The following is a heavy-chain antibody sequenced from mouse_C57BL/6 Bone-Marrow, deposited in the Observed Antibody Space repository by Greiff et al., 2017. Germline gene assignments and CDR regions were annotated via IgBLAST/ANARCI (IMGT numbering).Heavy chain of an antibody. Sequence: EVHLVESGPGLVKPSQSLSLTCSVTGYSITSGYYWNWIRQFPGNKLEWMGYISYDGSNNYNPSLKNRISITRDTSKNQFFLKLNSVTTEDTATYYCARDPIDYGSSVDYWGQGTSVTVSS. CDR3: ARDPIDYGSSVDY. J-gene: IGHJ4*01. CDR1: GYSITSGYY. D-gene: IGHD1-1*01. V-gene: IGHV3-6*01. CDR2: ISYDGSN.